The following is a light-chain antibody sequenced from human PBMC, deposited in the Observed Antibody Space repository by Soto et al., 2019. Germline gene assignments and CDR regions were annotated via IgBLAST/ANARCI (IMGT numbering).Light chain of an antibody. CDR2: KAS. Sequence: DIQMTQSPSTLSAXXXXXVTITCRAXQSISSWLAWYQQKPGKAPKLLIYKASSLESGVPSRFSGSGSGTEFTLTISSLQPDDYATYYCQEYNSHSRYTFGQGTKLEIK. CDR3: QEYNSHSRYT. CDR1: QSISSW. J-gene: IGKJ2*01. V-gene: IGKV1-5*03.